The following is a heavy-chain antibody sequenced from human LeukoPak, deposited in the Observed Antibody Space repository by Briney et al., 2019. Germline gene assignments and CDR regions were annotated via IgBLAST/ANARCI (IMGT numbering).Heavy chain of an antibody. Sequence: PSETLSLTCTVSGGSISSYYWSWIRQPPGKGLEWIGYIYYSGSTNYNPSLKSRVTISVDTSKNQFSLKLSSVTAADTAVYYCARDYRGYCSSTSCPDAFDIWGQGTMVTVSS. V-gene: IGHV4-59*01. CDR2: IYYSGST. D-gene: IGHD2-2*01. CDR1: GGSISSYY. CDR3: ARDYRGYCSSTSCPDAFDI. J-gene: IGHJ3*02.